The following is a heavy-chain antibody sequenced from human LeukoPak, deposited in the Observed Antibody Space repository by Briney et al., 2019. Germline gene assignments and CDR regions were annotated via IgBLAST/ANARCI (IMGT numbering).Heavy chain of an antibody. J-gene: IGHJ3*02. D-gene: IGHD5-24*01. CDR3: AKGRGDGDNLGEPDDAFDI. Sequence: GGSLRLSCAASGFTFRNYAMSWVREAPGKGLEWVSTISGSDGNTYFAGSVKGRFTISRDNFKNMLYLQMNRLRAEDTAVYFCAKGRGDGDNLGEPDDAFDIWGRGTMVTVSS. V-gene: IGHV3-23*01. CDR1: GFTFRNYA. CDR2: ISGSDGNT.